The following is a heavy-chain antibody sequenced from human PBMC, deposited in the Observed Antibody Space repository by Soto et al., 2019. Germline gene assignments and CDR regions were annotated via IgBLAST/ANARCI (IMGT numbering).Heavy chain of an antibody. V-gene: IGHV3-48*02. CDR1: GFTFSSYS. D-gene: IGHD3-22*01. Sequence: GGSLRLSCAASGFTFSSYSMNWVRQAPGKGLEWVSYISSSSSTIYYADSVKGRFTISRDNAKNSLYLQMNSLRDEDTAVYYCARGSGYYYAPFGMDVWGQGTTVTVSS. CDR2: ISSSSSTI. J-gene: IGHJ6*02. CDR3: ARGSGYYYAPFGMDV.